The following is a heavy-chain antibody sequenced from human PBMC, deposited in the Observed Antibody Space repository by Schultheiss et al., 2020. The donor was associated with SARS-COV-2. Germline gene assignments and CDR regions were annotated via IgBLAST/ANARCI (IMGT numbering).Heavy chain of an antibody. CDR2: MSNSGRT. CDR1: GGSISSGDYY. Sequence: LRLSCNVSGGSISSGDYYWSWIRQHPGKGLEWIGYMSNSGRTYYNPSLKSRVTISVDTSKMQYFLNLNSVTAADTAVYYCARCASSSSGYNFAMDVWGQGTTVTVSS. D-gene: IGHD6-6*01. V-gene: IGHV4-31*03. J-gene: IGHJ6*02. CDR3: ARCASSSSGYNFAMDV.